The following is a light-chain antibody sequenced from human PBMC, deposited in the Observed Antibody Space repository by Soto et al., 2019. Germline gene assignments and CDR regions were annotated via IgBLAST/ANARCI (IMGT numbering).Light chain of an antibody. CDR1: QGIRNY. Sequence: IHLTQSPSSLCASVVDIGTISFRASQGIRNYLAWYQQKPGKAPNLLIYLASTLQGGVPSRLSGSGSGTDFSLTISSLQPEDVATYYCQYLNSFPLTFGGGTKVDI. V-gene: IGKV1-9*01. CDR2: LAS. J-gene: IGKJ4*01. CDR3: QYLNSFPLT.